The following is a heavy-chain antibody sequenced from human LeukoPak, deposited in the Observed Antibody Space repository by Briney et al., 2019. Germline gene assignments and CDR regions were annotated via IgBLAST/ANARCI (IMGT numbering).Heavy chain of an antibody. D-gene: IGHD3-10*01. V-gene: IGHV3-23*01. CDR3: AKDRHYFDFDY. J-gene: IGHJ4*02. CDR2: IGGNNGWT. Sequence: GGSLRLSCAASGFNFSNYVISWVRQAPGQGLEWVSAIGGNNGWTYYAASVKGRFTISRDNSKNTLYLQMNSLRAEDTAVYYCAKDRHYFDFDYWGQGILVTVSS. CDR1: GFNFSNYV.